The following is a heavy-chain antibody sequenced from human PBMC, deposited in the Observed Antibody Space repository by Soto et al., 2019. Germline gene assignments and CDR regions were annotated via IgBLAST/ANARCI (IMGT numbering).Heavy chain of an antibody. Sequence: EVQLLESGGGLVQPGGSLRLSCAASGFTFSSYAMSWVRQAPGKGLEWVSVISGSGGSTYYANSVKGRFTISRDNSKNKLYLQMNSLRAEDTAVYYCAKRSSGWYFDLWGRGTLVTVSS. CDR1: GFTFSSYA. V-gene: IGHV3-23*01. D-gene: IGHD6-19*01. CDR3: AKRSSGWYFDL. J-gene: IGHJ2*01. CDR2: ISGSGGST.